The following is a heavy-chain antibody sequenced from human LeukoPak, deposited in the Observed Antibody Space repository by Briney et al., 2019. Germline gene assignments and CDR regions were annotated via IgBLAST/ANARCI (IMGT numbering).Heavy chain of an antibody. CDR3: ARLLHYDFWSGYFPHAAFDI. V-gene: IGHV4-4*09. J-gene: IGHJ3*02. CDR2: IYTSGNT. Sequence: SETLSLTCTVSGGSISSYYWSWIRQPPGKGLEWIGYIYTSGNTNYNPSLKSRVTISVDTSKNQFSLKLSSVTAADTAVYYCARLLHYDFWSGYFPHAAFDIWGQGTMVTVSS. CDR1: GGSISSYY. D-gene: IGHD3-3*01.